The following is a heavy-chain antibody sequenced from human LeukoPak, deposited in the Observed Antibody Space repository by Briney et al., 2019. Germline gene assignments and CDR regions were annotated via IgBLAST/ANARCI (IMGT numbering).Heavy chain of an antibody. D-gene: IGHD3-10*01. V-gene: IGHV3-49*04. J-gene: IGHJ6*02. CDR3: TSYGSGSYPYYGMDV. CDR2: IRSKAYGGTT. CDR1: GFTFGDYA. Sequence: GGSLRLSCTASGFTFGDYAMSWVRQAPEKGLEWVGFIRSKAYGGTTEYAASVKGRFTISRDDSKSIAYLQMNSLKTEDTAVYYCTSYGSGSYPYYGMDVWGQGTTVTVSS.